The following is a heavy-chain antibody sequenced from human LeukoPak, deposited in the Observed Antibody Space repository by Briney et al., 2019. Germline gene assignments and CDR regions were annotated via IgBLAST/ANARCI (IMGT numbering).Heavy chain of an antibody. J-gene: IGHJ4*02. V-gene: IGHV3-21*01. CDR2: ISTSSSYI. D-gene: IGHD6-19*01. Sequence: GGSLRLSCAASGFTFSSYSMNWVRQAPGQGLKWVSSISTSSSYIYYADSVKGRFNISRDNAKNSLYLQMNSLRAEDTAVYYCARAIFSSGWYLVDYWGQGTLVTVSS. CDR3: ARAIFSSGWYLVDY. CDR1: GFTFSSYS.